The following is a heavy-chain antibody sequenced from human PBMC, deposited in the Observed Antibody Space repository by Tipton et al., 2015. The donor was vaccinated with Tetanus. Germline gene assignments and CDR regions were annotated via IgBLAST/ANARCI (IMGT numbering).Heavy chain of an antibody. Sequence: QLVQSGGGLEQPGRSLRLSCAASGFTFDDYGMHWVRQAPGKGLEWVAVISYDGNSEYYADSVKGRFTISRDNSKNTLSLQMSSLRAEDTAVYYCAKDPASRGWFDPWGQGTLVSVSS. CDR1: GFTFDDYG. CDR3: AKDPASRGWFDP. J-gene: IGHJ5*02. V-gene: IGHV3-30*18. CDR2: ISYDGNSE.